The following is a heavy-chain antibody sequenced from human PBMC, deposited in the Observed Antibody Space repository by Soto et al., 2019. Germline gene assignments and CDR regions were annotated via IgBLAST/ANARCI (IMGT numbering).Heavy chain of an antibody. CDR1: GFTFSSYG. V-gene: IGHV3-30*18. D-gene: IGHD5-18*01. J-gene: IGHJ4*02. CDR3: AKEYRGFDY. Sequence: QVQLVESGGGVVQPGRSLRLSCAASGFTFSSYGMHWGRQAPGKGLEWVAVISYDGSNKYYADSVKGRFTISRDNSKNTLYLQMNSLRAEDTAVYYCAKEYRGFDYWGQGTLVTVSS. CDR2: ISYDGSNK.